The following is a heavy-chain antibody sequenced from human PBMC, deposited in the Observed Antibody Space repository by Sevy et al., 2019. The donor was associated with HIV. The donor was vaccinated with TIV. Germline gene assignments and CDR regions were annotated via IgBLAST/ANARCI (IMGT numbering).Heavy chain of an antibody. D-gene: IGHD1-1*01. CDR2: IGYDGSNK. CDR3: ARDPGMYGDYLLAYFDY. Sequence: GGSLRLSCAASGFAPSTYGMHWVRQAPGKGLEWVAVIGYDGSNKYYADSVKGRFSISRDNSRNTRFLQMDSLRAEHTAIYYCARDPGMYGDYLLAYFDYWGQGTLVTVSS. CDR1: GFAPSTYG. J-gene: IGHJ4*02. V-gene: IGHV3-33*01.